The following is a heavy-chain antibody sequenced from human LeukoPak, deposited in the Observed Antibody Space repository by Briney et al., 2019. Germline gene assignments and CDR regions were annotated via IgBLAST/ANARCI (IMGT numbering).Heavy chain of an antibody. Sequence: GGSLRLSCVPSGFSFSNYAMSWVRQAPGKGLEWVSSISGSGGSTHHVDSVKGRFTISRDKTKNTLYLQMNSLRAEDTAVYYCAKSSYYDASGYYREYYFDSWGQGTLVTVSS. D-gene: IGHD3-22*01. CDR1: GFSFSNYA. J-gene: IGHJ4*02. V-gene: IGHV3-23*01. CDR3: AKSSYYDASGYYREYYFDS. CDR2: ISGSGGST.